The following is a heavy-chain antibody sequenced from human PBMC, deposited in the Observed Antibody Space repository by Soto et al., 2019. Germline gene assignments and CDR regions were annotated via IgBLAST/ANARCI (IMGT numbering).Heavy chain of an antibody. V-gene: IGHV2-5*02. CDR2: IYWDDDT. Sequence: QITLKESGPTLVKPTQTLTLTCTFSGFSLSTSGVGVGWIRQPPGKALEGRALIYWDDDTRYSPFLKSRLTNTKDTSKNQAVLTKTNMDPVDTGTYYCAHSSGITCSFDYGGQGTLVTVSS. D-gene: IGHD3-10*01. CDR3: AHSSGITCSFDY. CDR1: GFSLSTSGVG. J-gene: IGHJ4*02.